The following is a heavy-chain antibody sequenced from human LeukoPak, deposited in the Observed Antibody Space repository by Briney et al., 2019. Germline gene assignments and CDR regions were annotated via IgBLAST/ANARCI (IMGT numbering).Heavy chain of an antibody. J-gene: IGHJ6*02. CDR3: AREDSGGDCYSRDYYYYGMDV. Sequence: ASVKVSCKASGGTFSSYAISWVRQAPGQGLEWMGRIIPIFGIANYAQKFQGRVTITADKSTSTAYMELSSLRSEDTAVYYCAREDSGGDCYSRDYYYYGMDVWGQGTTVTVSS. D-gene: IGHD2-21*02. CDR1: GGTFSSYA. V-gene: IGHV1-69*04. CDR2: IIPIFGIA.